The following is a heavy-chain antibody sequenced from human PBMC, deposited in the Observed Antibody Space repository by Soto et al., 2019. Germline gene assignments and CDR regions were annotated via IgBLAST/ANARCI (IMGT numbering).Heavy chain of an antibody. V-gene: IGHV3-33*06. CDR2: IWNDGSNK. CDR3: ANDPPDSGWAFEY. D-gene: IGHD6-25*01. Sequence: QVQLVESGGGVVQPGGSLRLSCAASEFAFSRHAMHWVRQAPGKGLEWVAMIWNDGSNKYYAESVKGRFTTSRDNSKNTLYLQMHSLRVVDTAVYYCANDPPDSGWAFEYWGQGAPLTVSS. J-gene: IGHJ4*02. CDR1: EFAFSRHA.